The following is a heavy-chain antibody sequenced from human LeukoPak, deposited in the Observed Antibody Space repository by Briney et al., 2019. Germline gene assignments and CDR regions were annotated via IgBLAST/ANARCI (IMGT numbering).Heavy chain of an antibody. Sequence: SETLSLTCTVSGGSIGSSSYYWGWIRQPPGKGLEWIGSIYYSGSTYYNPSLKSRVTISVDTSKNQFSLKLSSVTAADTAVYYCARQRGGIVVVPAAMGYWGQGTLVTVSS. CDR3: ARQRGGIVVVPAAMGY. CDR1: GGSIGSSSYY. J-gene: IGHJ4*02. D-gene: IGHD2-2*01. V-gene: IGHV4-39*01. CDR2: IYYSGST.